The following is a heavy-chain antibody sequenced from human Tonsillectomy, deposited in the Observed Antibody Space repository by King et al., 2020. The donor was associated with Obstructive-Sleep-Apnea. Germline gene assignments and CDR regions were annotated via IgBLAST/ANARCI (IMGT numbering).Heavy chain of an antibody. CDR2: INHSGST. CDR1: GGSFSAYY. J-gene: IGHJ4*02. V-gene: IGHV4-34*01. CDR3: ARVLGAAGPDYFFDY. Sequence: VQLQQWGAGLLKPSETLSLTCAVYGGSFSAYYWGWIRQPPGKGLEWIGEINHSGSTNCNSSLKSRVTISVDTSRNQFSLTLHSVTAADTAVYYCARVLGAAGPDYFFDYWGQGTLVTVSS. D-gene: IGHD1-26*01.